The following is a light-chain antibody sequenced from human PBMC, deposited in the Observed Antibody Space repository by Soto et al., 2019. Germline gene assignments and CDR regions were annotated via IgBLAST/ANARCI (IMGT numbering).Light chain of an antibody. CDR1: QSVSSSY. J-gene: IGKJ5*01. CDR2: GAS. CDR3: QRCGRLAIT. Sequence: VLAQTAGSLSVSPGERATLSCRASQSVSSSYLAWYQQKPGQAPRLLIYGASSRATGIPDRFSGSGSGTDFALSIFRLEPEDVAVYYCQRCGRLAITFGQGTRLEIK. V-gene: IGKV3-20*01.